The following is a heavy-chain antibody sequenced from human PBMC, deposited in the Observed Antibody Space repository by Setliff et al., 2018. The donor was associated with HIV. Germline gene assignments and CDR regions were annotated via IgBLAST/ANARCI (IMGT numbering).Heavy chain of an antibody. D-gene: IGHD2-15*01. CDR1: DFTFSTYC. CDR3: SRSQGIGNYYMDV. CDR2: ISYRSSYI. Sequence: GGSLRLSCAASDFTFSTYCMNWVRQAPGKGLEWISSISYRSSYICYSDSVKGRFTISRNDAENSLFLQLNSLRDEDTAVYYCSRSQGIGNYYMDVWGTGTTVTVSS. J-gene: IGHJ6*03. V-gene: IGHV3-21*01.